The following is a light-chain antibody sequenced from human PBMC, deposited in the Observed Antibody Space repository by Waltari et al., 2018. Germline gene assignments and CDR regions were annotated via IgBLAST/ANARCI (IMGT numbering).Light chain of an antibody. CDR3: SSYTSSSTLL. V-gene: IGLV2-14*01. Sequence: QSALTQPASVSGSPGQSFTISCTGNSSDVGGYNYVSWYQQHPGKAPKLMIYEVSNRPSGVSNRFSGSKSGNTASLTISGLQAEDEADYYCSSYTSSSTLLFGGGTKLTVL. J-gene: IGLJ2*01. CDR1: SSDVGGYNY. CDR2: EVS.